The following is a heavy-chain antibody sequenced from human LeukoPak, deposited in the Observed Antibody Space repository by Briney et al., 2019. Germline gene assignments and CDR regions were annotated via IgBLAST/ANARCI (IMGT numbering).Heavy chain of an antibody. V-gene: IGHV3-7*01. CDR2: IKQDGSEK. Sequence: GGSLRLSCAASGFTFSSYWMSWVRHAPGKGLEWVANIKQDGSEKYYVDSVKGRFTISRDNAKNSLYLQMNSLRAEDTDVYYCARGSSGPLGDYWGQGTLVIVSS. CDR1: GFTFSSYW. D-gene: IGHD6-19*01. CDR3: ARGSSGPLGDY. J-gene: IGHJ4*02.